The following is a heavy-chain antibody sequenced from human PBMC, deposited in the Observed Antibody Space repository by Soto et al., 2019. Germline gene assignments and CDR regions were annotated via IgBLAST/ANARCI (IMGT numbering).Heavy chain of an antibody. CDR2: IIPVFGTP. D-gene: IGHD3-16*02. CDR3: ARHPYDYVWGSYRH. V-gene: IGHV1-69*13. CDR1: GYIFKNYA. J-gene: IGHJ4*02. Sequence: GASVKVSCKSSGYIFKNYAVTWLRQAPGQGLEWMGGIIPVFGTPDYSQKFRGRVTITADESTSTVYMELRSLTSEDTAVYYCARHPYDYVWGSYRHWGQGTLVTVSS.